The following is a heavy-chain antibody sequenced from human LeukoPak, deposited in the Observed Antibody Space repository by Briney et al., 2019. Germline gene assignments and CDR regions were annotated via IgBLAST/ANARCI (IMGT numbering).Heavy chain of an antibody. J-gene: IGHJ4*02. Sequence: ASVKVCCKASGYTFTSYYMHWVRQAPGQGLEWRGISNPSGGSTSYAQKFQGRVTMTRDTSTSTVYMELSSLRSEDTAVYYCARGRTMIVVVTHTASFDYWGQGTLVTVSS. D-gene: IGHD3-22*01. V-gene: IGHV1-46*01. CDR1: GYTFTSYY. CDR3: ARGRTMIVVVTHTASFDY. CDR2: SNPSGGST.